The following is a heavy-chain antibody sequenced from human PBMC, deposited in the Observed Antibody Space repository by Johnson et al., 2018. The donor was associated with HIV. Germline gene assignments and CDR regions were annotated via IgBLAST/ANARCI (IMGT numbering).Heavy chain of an antibody. J-gene: IGHJ3*01. Sequence: EVQLVESGGGLVKPGGSLRLSCAASGFTFDDYAMHWVRQAPGKGLEWVSGISWNGGNTDYADSVKGRFTIPRDNAKNSLYLQRNSLRAEDTAVYYCARGGVYSSPHDAFDVWGQGTMVTVSS. CDR3: ARGGVYSSPHDAFDV. V-gene: IGHV3-20*04. CDR2: ISWNGGNT. CDR1: GFTFDDYA. D-gene: IGHD6-13*01.